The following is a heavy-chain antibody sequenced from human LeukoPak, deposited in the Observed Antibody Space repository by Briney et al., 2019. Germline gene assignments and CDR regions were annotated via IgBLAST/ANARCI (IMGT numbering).Heavy chain of an antibody. CDR2: ISNDGNNK. D-gene: IGHD3-22*01. J-gene: IGHJ6*02. Sequence: GGSLRLSCAASGFTFDDYGMSWVRQAPGKGLEWVAVISNDGNNKYYADSVKGRFTISRDNSKNTLYLQMNSLRAEDTAVYYCAKTYYYDSSGNYAYYYYYGMDVWGQGTTVTVSS. CDR1: GFTFDDYG. CDR3: AKTYYYDSSGNYAYYYYYGMDV. V-gene: IGHV3-30*18.